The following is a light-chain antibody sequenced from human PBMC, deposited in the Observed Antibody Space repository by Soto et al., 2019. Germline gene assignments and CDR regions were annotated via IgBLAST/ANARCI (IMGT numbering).Light chain of an antibody. CDR2: AAS. CDR3: QQSYSTPPWT. Sequence: DIQMTQSPSSLSASVGDRVTITYRSSQSISSYLNWYQQKPGKAPKLLIYAASSLQSGVPSRFSGSGSGTDFTLTISSLQPEDFATYYCQQSYSTPPWTFGQGTKV. V-gene: IGKV1-39*01. J-gene: IGKJ1*01. CDR1: QSISSY.